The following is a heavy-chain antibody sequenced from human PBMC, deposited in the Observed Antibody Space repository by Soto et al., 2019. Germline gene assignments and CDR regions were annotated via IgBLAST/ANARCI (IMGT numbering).Heavy chain of an antibody. D-gene: IGHD6-13*01. J-gene: IGHJ6*02. CDR3: AKEDSSSWHYYYGMDV. Sequence: PGGSLRLSCAASGFTFSDYYMNWVRQAPGKGLEWVAVISYDGSNKYYADSVKGRFTISRDSSKNMLYLQMNSLRAEDTAVYYCAKEDSSSWHYYYGMDVWGQGTTVTVSS. CDR2: ISYDGSNK. V-gene: IGHV3-30*18. CDR1: GFTFSDYY.